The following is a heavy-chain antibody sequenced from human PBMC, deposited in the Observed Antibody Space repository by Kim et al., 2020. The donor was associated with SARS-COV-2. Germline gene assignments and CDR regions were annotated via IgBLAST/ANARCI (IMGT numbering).Heavy chain of an antibody. Sequence: ASVKVSCKVSGYTLTELSMHWVRQAPGKGLEWMGGFDPEDGETIYAQKFQGRVTMTEDTSTDTAYMELSSLRSEDTAVYYCATAPPYGDYTNWFDPWGQGTLVTVSS. J-gene: IGHJ5*02. CDR2: FDPEDGET. CDR1: GYTLTELS. V-gene: IGHV1-24*01. D-gene: IGHD4-17*01. CDR3: ATAPPYGDYTNWFDP.